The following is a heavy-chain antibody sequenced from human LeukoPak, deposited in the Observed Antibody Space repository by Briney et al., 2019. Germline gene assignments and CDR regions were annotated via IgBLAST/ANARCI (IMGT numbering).Heavy chain of an antibody. J-gene: IGHJ3*01. Sequence: ASVKASCKASGYSFTTYGITWVRQAPGQGLEWMGWVNIYNGNTNYAQKVQDRATMTTDTSTTTAYMELRSLRSDDTAVYYCARSLQGDHFDFWGQGTMVTVSS. D-gene: IGHD2-21*01. V-gene: IGHV1-18*01. CDR1: GYSFTTYG. CDR2: VNIYNGNT. CDR3: ARSLQGDHFDF.